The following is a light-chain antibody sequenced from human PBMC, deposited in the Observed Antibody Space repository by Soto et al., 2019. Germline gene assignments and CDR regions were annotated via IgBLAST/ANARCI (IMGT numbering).Light chain of an antibody. V-gene: IGLV2-14*01. CDR3: SSYTISDTLPFV. J-gene: IGLJ1*01. CDR1: RRDVSGYNY. CDR2: EVT. Sequence: QSVLTPPASVSGSPGQSLTISCTATRRDVSGYNYVSWYQQYPGKSPKLLIYEVTHRPSGVSNRFSGSKSSNTASLTISELQAEDEADYYCSSYTISDTLPFVFGTGTKVTV.